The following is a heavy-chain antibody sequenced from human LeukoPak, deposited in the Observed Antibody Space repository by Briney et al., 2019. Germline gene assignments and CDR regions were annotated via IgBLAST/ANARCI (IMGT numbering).Heavy chain of an antibody. CDR2: IHDNDNT. Sequence: SETLSLTCSVSGYSIKSVFFWGWIRQPPGKGLEWVGSIHDNDNTHYNPSLKSRVTISVDTSKNQCSLSMRSVTAADSAVYCCATGGNIAVAGVLHWGQGALVTVSS. J-gene: IGHJ4*02. CDR3: ATGGNIAVAGVLH. V-gene: IGHV4-38-2*02. CDR1: GYSIKSVFF. D-gene: IGHD6-19*01.